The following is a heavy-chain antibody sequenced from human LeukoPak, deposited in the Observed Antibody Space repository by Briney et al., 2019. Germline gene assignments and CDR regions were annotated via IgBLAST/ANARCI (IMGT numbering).Heavy chain of an antibody. D-gene: IGHD3-22*01. Sequence: GASVKVSCKASGYTFTSYGISWVRQAPGQGLEWMGWISAYNGNTNYAQKLQGRVTMTTDTSTGTAYMELRSLRSDDTAVYYCARDHERSSYYDSSGYYDYWGQGTLVTVSS. CDR3: ARDHERSSYYDSSGYYDY. CDR2: ISAYNGNT. CDR1: GYTFTSYG. J-gene: IGHJ4*02. V-gene: IGHV1-18*01.